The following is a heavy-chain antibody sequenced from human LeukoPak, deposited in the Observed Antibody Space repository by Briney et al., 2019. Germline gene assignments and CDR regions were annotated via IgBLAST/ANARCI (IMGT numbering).Heavy chain of an antibody. CDR2: IIPIRGIA. V-gene: IGHV1-69*04. CDR1: GGTFTSST. D-gene: IGHD2-2*03. J-gene: IGHJ5*02. CDR3: ARDHGYCSSTSCYFIGWFDP. Sequence: SVKVTCTASGGTFTSSTIYWMRHPPAQGLELMGRIIPIRGIANYAKKFQGRVTITADKSTRTAYMELRSLRSEDTAVYYCARDHGYCSSTSCYFIGWFDPWGQGTLVTVSS.